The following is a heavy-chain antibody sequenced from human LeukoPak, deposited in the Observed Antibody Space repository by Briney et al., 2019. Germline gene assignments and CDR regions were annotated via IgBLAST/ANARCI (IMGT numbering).Heavy chain of an antibody. Sequence: PGGSQRLSCAASGFTFNRHAMSWVRRAPGKGLERVSVISGSGDATSYADPVKGRFTISRDNSKNTVFLQMNSVRAGDTAVYFCARSDCNYISCYVRDYWGQGTLVTVSS. CDR2: ISGSGDAT. CDR3: ARSDCNYISCYVRDY. D-gene: IGHD2/OR15-2a*01. CDR1: GFTFNRHA. V-gene: IGHV3-23*01. J-gene: IGHJ4*02.